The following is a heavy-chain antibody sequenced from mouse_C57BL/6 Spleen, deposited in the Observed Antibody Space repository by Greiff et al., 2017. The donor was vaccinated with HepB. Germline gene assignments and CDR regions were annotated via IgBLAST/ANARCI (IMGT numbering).Heavy chain of an antibody. CDR2: ISDGGSYT. CDR3: ARVVDYYGSSLDY. CDR1: GFTFSSYA. D-gene: IGHD1-1*01. V-gene: IGHV5-4*01. J-gene: IGHJ2*01. Sequence: EVQRVESGGGLVKPGGSLKLSCAASGFTFSSYAMSWVRQTPEKRLEWVATISDGGSYTYYPDNVKGRFTISRDNAKNNLYLQMSHLKSEDTAMYYGARVVDYYGSSLDYWGQGTTLTVSS.